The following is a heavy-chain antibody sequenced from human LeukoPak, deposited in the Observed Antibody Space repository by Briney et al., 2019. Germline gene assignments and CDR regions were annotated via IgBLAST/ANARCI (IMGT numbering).Heavy chain of an antibody. CDR3: AKDSRIWGRRPYYFDY. J-gene: IGHJ4*02. CDR1: GFTFSSYA. D-gene: IGHD7-27*01. V-gene: IGHV3-23*01. Sequence: GGSLRLSCEASGFTFSSYAMGWVRQAPGKGLEWVSVISGSGASKFYSDSVKGRFTISRDTSKNTLYLQMNSLKVEDTAVYYCAKDSRIWGRRPYYFDYWGQGTLVTV. CDR2: ISGSGASK.